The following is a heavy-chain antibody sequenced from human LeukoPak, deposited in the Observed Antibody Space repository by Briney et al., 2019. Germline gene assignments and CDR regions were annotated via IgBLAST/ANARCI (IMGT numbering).Heavy chain of an antibody. CDR1: GYDFSSYG. Sequence: ASLKVSCRTSGYDFSSYGITWVRQAPGQGLEYMGWIRPSNGNRNYAQKVQDRVTLTTDTSTSTVYMELRSLRSDDTAEYYCARAFSASKSCDYWGQGTLVTVSS. J-gene: IGHJ4*02. CDR2: IRPSNGNR. V-gene: IGHV1-18*01. D-gene: IGHD6-19*01. CDR3: ARAFSASKSCDY.